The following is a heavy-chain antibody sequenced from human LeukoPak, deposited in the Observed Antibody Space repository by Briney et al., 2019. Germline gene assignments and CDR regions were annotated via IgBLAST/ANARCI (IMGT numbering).Heavy chain of an antibody. D-gene: IGHD4-17*01. CDR3: ARGIRPYGDYVRDY. Sequence: ASVRVSCKVSGYTLTELSMHWVRQAPGKGLEWMGGFDPEDGETIYAQKFQGRVTMTRNTSISTAYMELSSLRSEDTAVYYCARGIRPYGDYVRDYWGQGTLVTVSS. CDR2: FDPEDGET. J-gene: IGHJ4*02. CDR1: GYTLTELS. V-gene: IGHV1-24*01.